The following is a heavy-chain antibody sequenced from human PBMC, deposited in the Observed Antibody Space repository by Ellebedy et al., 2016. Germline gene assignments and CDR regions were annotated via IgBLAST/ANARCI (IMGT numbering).Heavy chain of an antibody. V-gene: IGHV1-24*01. CDR3: AAGDYSGSETSYTAYYATDV. Sequence: ASVKVSXKVSGYTLADLSVHWVRQAPGKGLEWMGGFDPEHGETIYAQKFQGRVTMTDDTSTDTAYMELSSLRSEDTAVYYCAAGDYSGSETSYTAYYATDVWGQGTTVIVSS. J-gene: IGHJ6*02. CDR1: GYTLADLS. CDR2: FDPEHGET. D-gene: IGHD3-10*01.